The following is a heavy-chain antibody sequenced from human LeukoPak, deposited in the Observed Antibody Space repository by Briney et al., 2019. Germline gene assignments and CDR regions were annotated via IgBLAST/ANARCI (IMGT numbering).Heavy chain of an antibody. V-gene: IGHV4-39*07. CDR1: GCSISSSSYY. Sequence: SETLSLTCTVSGCSISSSSYYWGWIRQPPGKGLEWNVSIYYSGSTYYNPPIKSRVTISVDTSKNQFSLKLSSVTAADTAVYYCARDRGLRESYFDYWGQGTLVTLSS. CDR3: ARDRGLRESYFDY. J-gene: IGHJ4*02. CDR2: IYYSGST.